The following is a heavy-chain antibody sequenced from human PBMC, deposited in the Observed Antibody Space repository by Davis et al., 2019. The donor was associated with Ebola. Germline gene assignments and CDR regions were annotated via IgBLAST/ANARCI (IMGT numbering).Heavy chain of an antibody. CDR2: INHSGST. V-gene: IGHV4-34*01. D-gene: IGHD6-19*01. J-gene: IGHJ4*02. CDR3: ARYVAGTVY. Sequence: MPSETLSLTCAVYAGSFSGYYWSWIRQPPGKGLEWIGEINHSGSTNDNPSLKSRVTISVDTSKNQFSLKLSSVTAADTAVYYCARYVAGTVYWGQGTLVTVSS. CDR1: AGSFSGYY.